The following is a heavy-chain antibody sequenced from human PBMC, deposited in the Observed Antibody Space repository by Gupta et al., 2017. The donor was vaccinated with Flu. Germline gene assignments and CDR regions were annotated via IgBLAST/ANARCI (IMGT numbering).Heavy chain of an antibody. CDR1: GFTFSSYA. D-gene: IGHD4-11*01. V-gene: IGHV3-23*01. CDR3: AKDLPTGTRDYYYGMDV. J-gene: IGHJ6*02. CDR2: ISGSGGST. Sequence: EVQLLESGGGLVQPGGSLRLSCAASGFTFSSYAMSWVRQAPGKGLEWVAAISGSGGSTYYADSVKGRFTISRDNSKNTLYLQMNSLRAEDTAVYYCAKDLPTGTRDYYYGMDVWGQGTTVTVSS.